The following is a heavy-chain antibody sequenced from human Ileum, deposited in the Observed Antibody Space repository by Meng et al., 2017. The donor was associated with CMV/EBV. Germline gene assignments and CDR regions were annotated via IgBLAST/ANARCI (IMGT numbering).Heavy chain of an antibody. Sequence: FSFDAYTLHWVRQAAGKGLEYVSAISHDEGSTYYANSVKDRFTISRDNSKNKLYLQMGSLRAEDMAVYYCARTPGSYYFYYYGMDVWGQGTTVTVSS. CDR2: ISHDEGST. CDR1: FSFDAYT. D-gene: IGHD6-13*01. CDR3: ARTPGSYYFYYYGMDV. V-gene: IGHV3-64*01. J-gene: IGHJ6*02.